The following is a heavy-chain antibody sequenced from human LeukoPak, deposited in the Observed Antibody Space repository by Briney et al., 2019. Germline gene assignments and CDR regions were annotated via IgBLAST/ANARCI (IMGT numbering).Heavy chain of an antibody. CDR3: ARGPTVTSSYFQH. CDR1: GGSFSGCY. J-gene: IGHJ1*01. D-gene: IGHD4-17*01. Sequence: PSETLSLTCAVYGGSFSGCYWSWIRQPPGKGLEWIGEINHSGSTNYNPSLKSRVTISVDTSKNQFSLKLSSVTAADTAVYYCARGPTVTSSYFQHWGQGTLVTVSS. CDR2: INHSGST. V-gene: IGHV4-34*01.